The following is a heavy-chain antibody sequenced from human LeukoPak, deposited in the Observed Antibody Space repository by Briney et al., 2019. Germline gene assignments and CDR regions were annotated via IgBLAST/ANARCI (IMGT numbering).Heavy chain of an antibody. V-gene: IGHV3-23*01. J-gene: IGHJ4*02. CDR1: AFTFSSYA. D-gene: IGHD1-26*01. CDR2: IHGSSDTT. Sequence: GGSLRLCCAASAFTFSSYAMSWVRQAPGKWLEWVSTIHGSSDTTYYADSVKGRFTISRDNSKNTLFLQMNSLRAEDTAVYYCARISGSRAWDFDYWGQGTLVTVSS. CDR3: ARISGSRAWDFDY.